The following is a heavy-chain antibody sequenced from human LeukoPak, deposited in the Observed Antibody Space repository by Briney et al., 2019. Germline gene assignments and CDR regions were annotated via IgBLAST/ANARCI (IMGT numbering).Heavy chain of an antibody. J-gene: IGHJ6*03. CDR2: ISHSGST. D-gene: IGHD5-18*01. V-gene: IGHV4-34*01. CDR1: GGSFSGYY. CDR3: VRVLRRGYSYRTYYMDV. Sequence: SETLSLTCAVYGGSFSGYYWSWIRQPPGKGLEWIGEISHSGSTNYNPSLKSRVTISVDTSKNQFSLKLSSVTAADTAVYYCVRVLRRGYSYRTYYMDVWGKGTTVTVSS.